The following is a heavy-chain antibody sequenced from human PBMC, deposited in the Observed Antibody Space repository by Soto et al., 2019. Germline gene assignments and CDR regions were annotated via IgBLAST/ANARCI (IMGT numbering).Heavy chain of an antibody. CDR2: ISSSSSTI. CDR1: GFTFSSYS. J-gene: IGHJ3*02. Sequence: GGSLRLSCAASGFTFSSYSMNWVRQAPGKGLEWVSYISSSSSTIYYADSVKGRFTISRDNAKNSLYLQMNSLRAEDTAVYYCARASTRYSRGWTDVFDIWGQGTMVTVSS. CDR3: ARASTRYSRGWTDVFDI. D-gene: IGHD6-19*01. V-gene: IGHV3-48*01.